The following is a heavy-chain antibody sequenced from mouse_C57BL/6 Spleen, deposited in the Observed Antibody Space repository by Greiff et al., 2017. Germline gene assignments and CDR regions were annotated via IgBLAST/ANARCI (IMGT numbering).Heavy chain of an antibody. CDR1: GYTFTSYW. CDR3: ARFLNSNYGFDY. CDR2: IDPSDSYT. D-gene: IGHD2-5*01. Sequence: QVQLQQPGAELVKPGASVKLSCKASGYTFTSYWMQWVKQRPGQGLEWIGEIDPSDSYTNYNQKFKGKATLTVDTSSSTAYMQLSSLTSEDSAVYYCARFLNSNYGFDYWGQGTTLTVSS. V-gene: IGHV1-50*01. J-gene: IGHJ2*01.